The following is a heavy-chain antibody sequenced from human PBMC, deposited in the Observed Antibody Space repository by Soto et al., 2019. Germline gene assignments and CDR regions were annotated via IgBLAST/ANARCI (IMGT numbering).Heavy chain of an antibody. Sequence: QVQLVQSGAEVKRPGASVNVSCRSSGDTFNDYYIHWVRQAPGQGLEWMGWINPNGGITKYAQKFQAWIITARDTFTRTVYMQLSKLRPDDPTFDDTAVYSGGATSAVDYYYVYMTLVGTGSAFTVSS. CDR3: AVYSGGATSAVDYYYVYMTL. V-gene: IGHV1-2*04. D-gene: IGHD2-21*01. CDR2: INPNGGIT. J-gene: IGHJ6*03. CDR1: GDTFNDYY.